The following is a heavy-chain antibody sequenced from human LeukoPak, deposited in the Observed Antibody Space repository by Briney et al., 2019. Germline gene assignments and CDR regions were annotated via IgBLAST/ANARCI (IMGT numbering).Heavy chain of an antibody. CDR2: VNHSGST. CDR1: GGSFSGYY. J-gene: IGHJ4*02. D-gene: IGHD1-26*01. CDR3: ATQGRALAHDY. Sequence: SETLSLTCAVYGGSFSGYYWSWIRQPPGKGLEWIGEVNHSGSTNYNPSLKSRVTMSVDTSKNQFSLELSSVTAADTAVYYCATQGRALAHDYWGQGTLVTVSS. V-gene: IGHV4-34*01.